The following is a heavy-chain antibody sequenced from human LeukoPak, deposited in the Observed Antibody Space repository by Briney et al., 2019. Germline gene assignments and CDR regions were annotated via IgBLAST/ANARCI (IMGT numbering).Heavy chain of an antibody. D-gene: IGHD6-19*01. V-gene: IGHV4-59*01. CDR1: GGSISSYY. J-gene: IGHJ5*02. Sequence: SETLSLACTVSGGSISSYYWSWIRQPPGKGLEWIGYIYYSGSTNYNPSLKSRVTISVDTSKNQFSLKLSSVTAADTAVYYCARAEYSSGWYWFDPWGQGTLVTVSS. CDR2: IYYSGST. CDR3: ARAEYSSGWYWFDP.